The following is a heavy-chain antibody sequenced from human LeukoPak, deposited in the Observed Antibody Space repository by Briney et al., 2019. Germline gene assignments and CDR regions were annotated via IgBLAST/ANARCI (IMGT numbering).Heavy chain of an antibody. J-gene: IGHJ6*03. CDR3: ARVLSGTPFDYYLSMDV. CDR1: GLPFSSFQ. V-gene: IGHV3-48*03. CDR2: MTYSDTTV. Sequence: PGWSLRLSCVASGLPFSSFQVNWVRQVPGKGLEWLAHMTYSDTTVEYADSIQGRFTISRDAATKTVYLQMNSLRAEDTATYYCARVLSGTPFDYYLSMDVWGKGTTVIVSS. D-gene: IGHD1-26*01.